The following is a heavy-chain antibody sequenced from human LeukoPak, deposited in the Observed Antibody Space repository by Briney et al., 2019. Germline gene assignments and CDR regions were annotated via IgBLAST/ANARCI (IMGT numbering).Heavy chain of an antibody. CDR3: ARGLVYYYYYYMDV. V-gene: IGHV1-69*05. CDR1: GYGFTGYY. Sequence: GASVKVSCRASGYGFTGYYMHWVRQAPGQGLEWMGGIIPIFGTASYAQKFQGRVTITTDESTSTAYMELSSLRSEDTAVYYCARGLVYYYYYYMDVWGKGTTVTVSS. D-gene: IGHD2-8*02. J-gene: IGHJ6*03. CDR2: IIPIFGTA.